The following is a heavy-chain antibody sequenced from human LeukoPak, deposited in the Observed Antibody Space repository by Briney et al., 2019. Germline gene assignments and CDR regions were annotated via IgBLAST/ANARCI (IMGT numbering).Heavy chain of an antibody. CDR2: ISSNGGST. V-gene: IGHV3-23*01. CDR3: AKAKPYSSSWYWDY. J-gene: IGHJ4*02. CDR1: GFTFSSHA. D-gene: IGHD6-13*01. Sequence: GGSLRLSCAASGFTFSSHAMSWVRQAPGKGLEWVSGISSNGGSTDYADSVKGRFTISRDNSKNTLYLQMNSLRAEDTAVYYCAKAKPYSSSWYWDYWGQGTLVTVSS.